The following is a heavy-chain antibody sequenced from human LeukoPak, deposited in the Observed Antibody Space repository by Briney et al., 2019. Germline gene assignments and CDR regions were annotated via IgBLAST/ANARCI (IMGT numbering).Heavy chain of an antibody. D-gene: IGHD1-20*01. Sequence: PSETLSLTCAVYGGSFSGYYWSWIRQPPGKGLEWIGEINHSGSTNYNPSLESRVTISVDTSKNQFSLKLSSVTAADTAVYYCARFRYGITGTYDAFDIWGQGTMVTVSS. V-gene: IGHV4-34*01. CDR3: ARFRYGITGTYDAFDI. CDR2: INHSGST. CDR1: GGSFSGYY. J-gene: IGHJ3*02.